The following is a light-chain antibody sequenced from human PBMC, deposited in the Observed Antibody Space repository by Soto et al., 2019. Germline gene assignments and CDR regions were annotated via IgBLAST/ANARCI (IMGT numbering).Light chain of an antibody. CDR1: SSDVGSYNL. Sequence: QSVLTQPASVSGSPGQSITISCTGTSSDVGSYNLVSWYQQHPGKAPKLTIYEGSKRPSGVSNRFSGSKSGNTASLTISGIQAEDEADYYCCSYAGSSTLVFGGGTKVTVL. J-gene: IGLJ2*01. CDR2: EGS. CDR3: CSYAGSSTLV. V-gene: IGLV2-23*01.